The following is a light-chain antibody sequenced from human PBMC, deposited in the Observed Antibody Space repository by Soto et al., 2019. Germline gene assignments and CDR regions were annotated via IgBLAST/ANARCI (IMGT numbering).Light chain of an antibody. J-gene: IGLJ1*01. Sequence: QSALTQPASVSGSPGQSITISCTGTSSDLGGYNFVSWYQHHPGKAPKLMIYQVSNRPSGVSNRFSGSKSGNTASLTISGLQAEDEADYYCCSYTSSSPYVFGTGTKVTAL. CDR2: QVS. CDR3: CSYTSSSPYV. CDR1: SSDLGGYNF. V-gene: IGLV2-14*01.